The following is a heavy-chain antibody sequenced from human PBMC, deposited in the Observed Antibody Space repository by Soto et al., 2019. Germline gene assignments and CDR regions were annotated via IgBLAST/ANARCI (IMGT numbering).Heavy chain of an antibody. CDR1: GGSISSGGYY. D-gene: IGHD3-10*01. CDR3: ARCVLVWFGESRPNWFDP. J-gene: IGHJ5*02. CDR2: THYSGST. V-gene: IGHV4-31*03. Sequence: QVQLQESGPGLVKPSQTLSLTCTVSGGSISSGGYYWSWIRQHPGKGLEWIGYTHYSGSTHYNPSLKSRVIISVDTSKNQFSLKLSSVTAADTAVYYCARCVLVWFGESRPNWFDPWGQGTLVTVSS.